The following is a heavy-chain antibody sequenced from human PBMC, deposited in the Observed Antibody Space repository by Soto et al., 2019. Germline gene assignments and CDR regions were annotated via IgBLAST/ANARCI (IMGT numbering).Heavy chain of an antibody. Sequence: SETLSLTCTVSGGSISSGDYYWSWIRQPPGKGLEWIGYIYYSGSTYYNPSLKSRVTISVDTSKNQFSLKLSSVTAADTAVYYCARNIVSPPSGMDVGGKGTRVTVP. CDR3: ARNIVSPPSGMDV. D-gene: IGHD3-16*02. V-gene: IGHV4-30-4*01. J-gene: IGHJ6*04. CDR2: IYYSGST. CDR1: GGSISSGDYY.